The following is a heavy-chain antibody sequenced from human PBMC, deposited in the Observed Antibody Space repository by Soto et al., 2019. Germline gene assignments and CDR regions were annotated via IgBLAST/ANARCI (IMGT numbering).Heavy chain of an antibody. Sequence: QLQLQESGPGLVKPSETLSHTCTVSGDSICSSDNYWGWIRQPPGKGLEWIVSLYYSGNTYYNPSLRSRVTISVDTSNNQFSLRLNSVTAADTAVYYCASHGHWSYVLWGQGTLVIVSS. CDR2: LYYSGNT. CDR1: GDSICSSDNY. D-gene: IGHD2-8*02. J-gene: IGHJ4*02. V-gene: IGHV4-39*01. CDR3: ASHGHWSYVL.